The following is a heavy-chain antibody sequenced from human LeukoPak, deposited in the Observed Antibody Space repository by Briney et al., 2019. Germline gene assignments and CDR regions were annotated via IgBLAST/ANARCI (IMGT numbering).Heavy chain of an antibody. D-gene: IGHD6-13*01. V-gene: IGHV3-23*01. Sequence: GGSLRLSCAASGFTFSSYAMSWVRQAPGKGLEWVSAISGSGGSTYYADSVKGRFTISRDNSKNTLYLQMNSLRAEDTAGYYCAKEGYGSTWNADFDFWGQGTLVTVSS. J-gene: IGHJ4*02. CDR2: ISGSGGST. CDR3: AKEGYGSTWNADFDF. CDR1: GFTFSSYA.